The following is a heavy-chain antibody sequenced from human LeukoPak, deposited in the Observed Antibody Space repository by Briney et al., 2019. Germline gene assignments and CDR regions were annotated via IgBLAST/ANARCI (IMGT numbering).Heavy chain of an antibody. CDR2: INPNSGGT. CDR3: ARDPTYYYGSGSYYNVGKNWFDP. V-gene: IGHV1-2*02. J-gene: IGHJ5*02. D-gene: IGHD3-10*01. Sequence: ASVKVSCKASGYTFTGYYMHWVRQAPGQGLEWMGWINPNSGGTNYAQKFQGRVTMTRDTSISTAYMELSRLRSDDTAVYYCARDPTYYYGSGSYYNVGKNWFDPWGQGTLVTVSS. CDR1: GYTFTGYY.